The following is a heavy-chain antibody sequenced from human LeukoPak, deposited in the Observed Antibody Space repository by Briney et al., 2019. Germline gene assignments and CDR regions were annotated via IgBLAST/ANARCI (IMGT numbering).Heavy chain of an antibody. Sequence: GGSLRLSCAASGFTFSTYWMHWVRQAPGKGLVWVSRINTDGSSTTYADSVKGRFTISRDNAKNTLYLQMNSLRAEDTALYYCSRDPREGFDHWGQGTPVTVSS. D-gene: IGHD1-26*01. CDR1: GFTFSTYW. V-gene: IGHV3-74*01. J-gene: IGHJ4*02. CDR2: INTDGSST. CDR3: SRDPREGFDH.